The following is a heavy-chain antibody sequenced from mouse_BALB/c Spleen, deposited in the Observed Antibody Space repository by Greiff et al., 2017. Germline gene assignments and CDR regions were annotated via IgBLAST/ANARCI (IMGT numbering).Heavy chain of an antibody. Sequence: EVQLQESGAELVRSGASVKLSCTASGFNIKDYYMHWVKQRPEQGLEWIGWIDPENGDTEYAPKFQGKATMTADTSSNTAYLQLSSLTSEDTAVYYCNSYDYDGRVYAMDYWGQGTSVTVSS. CDR3: NSYDYDGRVYAMDY. D-gene: IGHD2-4*01. J-gene: IGHJ4*01. CDR2: IDPENGDT. V-gene: IGHV14-4*02. CDR1: GFNIKDYY.